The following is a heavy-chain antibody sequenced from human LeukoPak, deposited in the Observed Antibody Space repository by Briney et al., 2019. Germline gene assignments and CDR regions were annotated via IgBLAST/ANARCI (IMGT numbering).Heavy chain of an antibody. D-gene: IGHD2-2*01. J-gene: IGHJ5*02. V-gene: IGHV4-34*01. CDR1: GGSFSGYY. CDR2: INHSGST. CDR3: ASPYCSSTSCYFGWFDP. Sequence: PSETLSLTCAVYGGSFSGYYWSWIRQPPGKGLEWIGEINHSGSTNYNPSLKSRVTISVDTSKNQFSLKLSSVTAADTAVYYCASPYCSSTSCYFGWFDPWGQGTLVTVSS.